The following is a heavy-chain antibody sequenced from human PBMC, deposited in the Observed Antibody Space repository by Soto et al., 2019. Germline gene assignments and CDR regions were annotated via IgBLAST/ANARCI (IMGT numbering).Heavy chain of an antibody. V-gene: IGHV3-30*18. Sequence: PGGSLRLSCAASGFTFSSYGMHWVREGPGKGLEWVAVISYDGSNKYYADSVKGRFTISRDNSKNTLYLQMNSLRAEDTAVYYCAKDFCETTIFGVVTDYYYYCMDVWGQGTTVTVSS. CDR2: ISYDGSNK. CDR3: AKDFCETTIFGVVTDYYYYCMDV. D-gene: IGHD3-3*01. J-gene: IGHJ6*02. CDR1: GFTFSSYG.